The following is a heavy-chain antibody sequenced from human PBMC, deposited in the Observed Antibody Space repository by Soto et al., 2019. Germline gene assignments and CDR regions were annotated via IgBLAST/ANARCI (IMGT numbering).Heavy chain of an antibody. D-gene: IGHD1-7*01. Sequence: GSLRLSCAASGFTFISYAMSWVRRAPGKGLEWVSGISGSGSSTYYADSVKGRFTISRDNSKNTLYLQVNSLRADDTAVYYCARRNWNYGAFDIWGQGTMVTVSS. CDR3: ARRNWNYGAFDI. J-gene: IGHJ3*02. V-gene: IGHV3-23*01. CDR2: ISGSGSST. CDR1: GFTFISYA.